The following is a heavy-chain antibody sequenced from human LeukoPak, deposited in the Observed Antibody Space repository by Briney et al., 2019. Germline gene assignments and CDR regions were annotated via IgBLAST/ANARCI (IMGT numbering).Heavy chain of an antibody. J-gene: IGHJ4*02. CDR3: ARARFGWNDVLGIDY. V-gene: IGHV3-74*01. Sequence: RGSLRLSCAASGFTFSSYWMHWVRQAPGKGLVWVSRIISDGSSTSYADSVKGRFTISRDNAKNTLFLHMNSLRAEDTAVYYCARARFGWNDVLGIDYWGQGTLVTVSS. CDR2: IISDGSST. CDR1: GFTFSSYW. D-gene: IGHD1-1*01.